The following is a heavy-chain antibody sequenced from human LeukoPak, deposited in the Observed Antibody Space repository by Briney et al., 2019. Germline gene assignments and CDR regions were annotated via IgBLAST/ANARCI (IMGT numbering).Heavy chain of an antibody. CDR2: INHSGST. Sequence: SETLSLTCAVYGGSFSGYYWSWIRQPPGKGLEWIGEINHSGSTNYNPSLKSRVTISVDTSKNQFSLKLSSVTAADTAVYYCARGPYRKYSYGYRPWYFGLWGRGTLVTVSS. D-gene: IGHD5-18*01. V-gene: IGHV4-34*01. CDR3: ARGPYRKYSYGYRPWYFGL. CDR1: GGSFSGYY. J-gene: IGHJ2*01.